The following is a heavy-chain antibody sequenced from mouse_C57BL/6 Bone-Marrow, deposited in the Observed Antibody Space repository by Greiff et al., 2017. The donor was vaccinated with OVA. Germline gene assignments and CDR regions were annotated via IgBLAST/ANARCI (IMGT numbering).Heavy chain of an antibody. V-gene: IGHV5-17*01. CDR3: AGRYYYGSSYWYFDV. CDR1: GFTFSDYG. Sequence: EVQGVESGGGLVKPGGSLKLSCAASGFTFSDYGMHWVRQAPEKGLEWVAYISSGSSTIYYADKVKGRFTISRDNAKNTLYLQMTSLRSEDTAMYYCAGRYYYGSSYWYFDVWGTGTTVTVSS. J-gene: IGHJ1*03. CDR2: ISSGSSTI. D-gene: IGHD1-1*01.